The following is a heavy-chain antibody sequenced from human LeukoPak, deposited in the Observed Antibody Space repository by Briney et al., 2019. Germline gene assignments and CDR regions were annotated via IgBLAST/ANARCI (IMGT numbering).Heavy chain of an antibody. J-gene: IGHJ3*02. Sequence: PGGYLRLYCAASGFTFSSYSMNWVRQAPGKGLEWVSSISSSSSYIYYADSVKGRFTISRDNAKNSLYLQMNSLRAEDTAVYYCARAPAGRRIQLWLATAFDIWGQGTMVTVSS. CDR2: ISSSSSYI. CDR1: GFTFSSYS. CDR3: ARAPAGRRIQLWLATAFDI. V-gene: IGHV3-21*01. D-gene: IGHD5-18*01.